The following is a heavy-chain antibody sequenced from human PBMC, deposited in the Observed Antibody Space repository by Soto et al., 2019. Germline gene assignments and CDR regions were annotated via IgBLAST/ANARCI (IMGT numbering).Heavy chain of an antibody. D-gene: IGHD6-13*01. J-gene: IGHJ4*02. Sequence: EVQLVESEGGLVQPGGSLRLSCAASGFTVSSYEMNWVRQAPGKGLEWVSYISSSGSTIYYADSVKGRFTISRDNAKNSLYLQMNSLRAEDTAVYHCATLYSTRWGYWGPGTLVTVSS. CDR2: ISSSGSTI. V-gene: IGHV3-48*03. CDR3: ATLYSTRWGY. CDR1: GFTVSSYE.